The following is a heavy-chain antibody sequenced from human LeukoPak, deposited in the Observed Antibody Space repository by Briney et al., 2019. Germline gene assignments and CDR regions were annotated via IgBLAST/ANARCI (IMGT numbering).Heavy chain of an antibody. V-gene: IGHV3-64*01. CDR2: ISSNGGST. CDR3: ARGSSWLRQPVDY. CDR1: GFTFSSYA. J-gene: IGHJ4*02. Sequence: PGGSLRLSCAASGFTFSSYAMHWVRQAPGKGLEYVSTISSNGGSTYYANSVKGRFTISRDNSKNTLYLQMGSLRAEDMAVYYCARGSSWLRQPVDYWGQGTLATVSS. D-gene: IGHD6-13*01.